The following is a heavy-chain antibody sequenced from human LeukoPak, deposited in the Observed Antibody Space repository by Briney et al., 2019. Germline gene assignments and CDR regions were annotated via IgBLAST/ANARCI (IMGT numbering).Heavy chain of an antibody. CDR2: IKQDGSEI. D-gene: IGHD2-2*01. J-gene: IGHJ4*02. Sequence: PGGSLRLSCAASGFTFSSYWMTWVRQAPGKGLEWVANIKQDGSEIYYVDSVKGRFTISRDNAKNSLYLQMNSLRAEDTAVYYCARLYCSSISCYYGYWGQGTLVTVSS. CDR1: GFTFSSYW. V-gene: IGHV3-7*03. CDR3: ARLYCSSISCYYGY.